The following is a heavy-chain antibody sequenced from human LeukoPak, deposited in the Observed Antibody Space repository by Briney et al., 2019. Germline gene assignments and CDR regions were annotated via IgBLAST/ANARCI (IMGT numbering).Heavy chain of an antibody. J-gene: IGHJ4*02. CDR2: IKQDGSEK. D-gene: IGHD3-3*01. V-gene: IGHV3-7*01. CDR3: AREPVVGYDFWSGYYTGEDDY. CDR1: GFTFSSYW. Sequence: GGSLRPSCAASGFTFSSYWMSWVRQAPGKGLEWVANIKQDGSEKYYVDSVKGRFTISRDNAKNSLYLQMNSLRAEDTAVYYCAREPVVGYDFWSGYYTGEDDYWGQGTLVTVSS.